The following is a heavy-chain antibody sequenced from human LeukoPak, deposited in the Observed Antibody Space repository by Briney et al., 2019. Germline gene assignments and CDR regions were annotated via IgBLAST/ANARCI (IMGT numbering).Heavy chain of an antibody. V-gene: IGHV4-39*01. CDR1: GGSISSSSYY. CDR2: IYYSGST. J-gene: IGHJ3*02. D-gene: IGHD2-2*01. Sequence: SETLSLTCTVSGGSISSSSYYWGWIRQPPGKGLEWIGSIYYSGSTYHNPSLKSRVTISVDTSKNQFSLKLSSMTAADTAVYYCARQTGCSSTSCYFGFDIWGQGTMVTVSS. CDR3: ARQTGCSSTSCYFGFDI.